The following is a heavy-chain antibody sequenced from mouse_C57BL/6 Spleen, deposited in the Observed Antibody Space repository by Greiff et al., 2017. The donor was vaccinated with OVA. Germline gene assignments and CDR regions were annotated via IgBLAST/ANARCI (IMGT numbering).Heavy chain of an antibody. J-gene: IGHJ3*01. D-gene: IGHD1-1*01. CDR1: GYTFTSYW. Sequence: VKLQQPGAELVKPGASVKLSCKASGYTFTSYWMHWVKQRPGQGLEWIGMIHPNSGSTNYNEKFKSKATLTVDKSSSTAYMQLSSLTSEDSAVYYCASRTVAPFAYWGQGTLVTVSA. CDR3: ASRTVAPFAY. CDR2: IHPNSGST. V-gene: IGHV1-64*01.